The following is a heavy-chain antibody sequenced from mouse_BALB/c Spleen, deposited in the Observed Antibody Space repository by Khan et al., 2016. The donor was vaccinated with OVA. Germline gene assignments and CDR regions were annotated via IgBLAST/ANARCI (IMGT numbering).Heavy chain of an antibody. CDR3: ARGDYYGSNSWFAY. V-gene: IGHV1-18*01. CDR2: INPYNGFT. D-gene: IGHD1-1*01. Sequence: VQLQQSGPELVKPGASMKISCKASGYSFTDYTMNWVKQSHGKNLEWIGLINPYNGFTNYNPKFKGKATLTVDKSSSTAYMELLSLTSEDSAVYYCARGDYYGSNSWFAYWGQGTLVTVSA. J-gene: IGHJ3*01. CDR1: GYSFTDYT.